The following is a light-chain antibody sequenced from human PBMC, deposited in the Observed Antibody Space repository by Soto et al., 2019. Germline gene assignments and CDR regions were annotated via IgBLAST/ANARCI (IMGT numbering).Light chain of an antibody. Sequence: QSVLTQPPSVSGAPGQRVTISCTGSSSNIGAGYDVHWYQQLPGTAPKLLIYGNSNRPSGVPDRFSGSKSGTSASLAITGLQAEEEADYYFQSYDSSLSGSVVFGGGTKLTVL. V-gene: IGLV1-40*01. CDR2: GNS. CDR1: SSNIGAGYD. CDR3: QSYDSSLSGSVV. J-gene: IGLJ2*01.